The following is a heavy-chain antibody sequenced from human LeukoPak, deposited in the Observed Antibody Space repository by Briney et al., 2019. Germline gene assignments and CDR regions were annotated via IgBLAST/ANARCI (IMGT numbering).Heavy chain of an antibody. D-gene: IGHD3-22*01. Sequence: GGSLRLSCAASGFTFSDYYMSWIRQAPGKGLEWVSYISSSGSTIYYADSVKGRFTISRDNAKNSLYLQMNSLRAEDTAVYYCARDRYDSSGYYYNYYYYGMDVWGQGTTVTVSS. CDR1: GFTFSDYY. CDR3: ARDRYDSSGYYYNYYYYGMDV. CDR2: ISSSGSTI. J-gene: IGHJ6*02. V-gene: IGHV3-11*01.